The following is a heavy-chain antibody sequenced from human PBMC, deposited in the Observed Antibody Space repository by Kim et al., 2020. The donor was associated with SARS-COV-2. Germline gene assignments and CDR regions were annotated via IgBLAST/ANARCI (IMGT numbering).Heavy chain of an antibody. CDR2: IRVSDGIR. J-gene: IGHJ4*02. D-gene: IGHD2-2*01. V-gene: IGHV3-23*01. CDR1: AFTLSNYA. Sequence: GGSLRLSCAASAFTLSNYAMSWVRQTPGKGLEWVSAIRVSDGIRFYSESVRGRFTISRDDSKNTFYLHMNSLRAEDTAIYYCVLWRIPAADMDYWGQGTLVTVSS. CDR3: VLWRIPAADMDY.